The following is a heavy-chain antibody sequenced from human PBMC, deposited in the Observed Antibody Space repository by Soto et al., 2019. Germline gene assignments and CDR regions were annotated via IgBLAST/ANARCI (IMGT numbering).Heavy chain of an antibody. CDR2: INDYGTTI. J-gene: IGHJ4*02. V-gene: IGHV3-74*01. CDR3: ARGGLEPFDY. CDR1: GFNLGSYW. D-gene: IGHD1-1*01. Sequence: GGSLRLSCAASGFNLGSYWMHWVRQAPGKGLVWVSRINDYGTTINYAESVEGRFTISRDDAKSEVYLQMNNLRAEDTAVYYCARGGLEPFDYWGQGALITVSS.